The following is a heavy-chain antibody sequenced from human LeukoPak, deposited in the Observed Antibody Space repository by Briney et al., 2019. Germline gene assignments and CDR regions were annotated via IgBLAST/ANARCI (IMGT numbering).Heavy chain of an antibody. CDR3: ARGARYRIAVAGTLDY. CDR2: INHSGST. D-gene: IGHD6-19*01. J-gene: IGHJ4*02. Sequence: KPSETLSLTCAVYGGSFSGYYWSWIRQPPGKGLEWIGEINHSGSTNYNPSLKSRVTISVDTSKNQFSLKLSSVTAADTAVYYCARGARYRIAVAGTLDYWGQGTLVTVSS. CDR1: GGSFSGYY. V-gene: IGHV4-34*01.